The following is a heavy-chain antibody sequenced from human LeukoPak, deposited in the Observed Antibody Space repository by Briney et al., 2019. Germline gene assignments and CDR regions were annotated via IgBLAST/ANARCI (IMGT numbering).Heavy chain of an antibody. CDR3: ARVGYYYGSGSYYSYYMDV. CDR2: IYTSGST. J-gene: IGHJ6*03. Sequence: SETLSLTCTVSGYSISTGYYWSWIRQPAGKGLEWIGRIYTSGSTNYNPSLKSRVTMSVDTSKNQFSLKLSSVTAADTAVYYCARVGYYYGSGSYYSYYMDVWGKGTTVTISS. V-gene: IGHV4-4*07. CDR1: GYSISTGYY. D-gene: IGHD3-10*01.